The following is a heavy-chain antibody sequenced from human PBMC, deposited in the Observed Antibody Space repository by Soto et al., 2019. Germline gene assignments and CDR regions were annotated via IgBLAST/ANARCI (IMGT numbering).Heavy chain of an antibody. CDR3: ACFISGVVH. CDR2: TKHKPEEYTV. D-gene: IGHD3-3*01. Sequence: EVQLVESGGGLVQPGRSLRLSCAASGFTLSDHYMDWVRQAPGKGLEWVARTKHKPEEYTVEYAASVKGRFTISRDDSENTLYLQMNSLKTEDTAVYFCACFISGVVHWGQGTLVTVSS. CDR1: GFTLSDHY. V-gene: IGHV3-72*01. J-gene: IGHJ4*02.